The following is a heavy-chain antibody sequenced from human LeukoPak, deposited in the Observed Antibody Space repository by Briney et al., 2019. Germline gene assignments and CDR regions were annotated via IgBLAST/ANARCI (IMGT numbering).Heavy chain of an antibody. CDR2: IIPILGIA. J-gene: IGHJ4*02. V-gene: IGHV1-69*04. CDR1: GGTFNSYA. D-gene: IGHD3-10*01. Sequence: SVKVSCKASGGTFNSYAISWVRQAPGQGLEWMGRIIPILGIANYAQKFQGRVTITADKSTSTAYMELSSLRSEDTAVYYCARAAYGSGLYYFDYWGQGTLVTVSS. CDR3: ARAAYGSGLYYFDY.